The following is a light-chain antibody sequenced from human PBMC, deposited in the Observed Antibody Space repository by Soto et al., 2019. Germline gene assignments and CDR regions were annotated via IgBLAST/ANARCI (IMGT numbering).Light chain of an antibody. CDR1: QTIGNY. J-gene: IGKJ3*01. CDR3: QQSFSTPRT. V-gene: IGKV1-39*01. Sequence: DIQMTQPPSSLSASVGDRVTITCRASQTIGNYLNWYQQKPGKAPKLLIHTASSLQSGVPSKFGGSGSGTDFTLTISSLQPEDYATYYCQQSFSTPRTFGPGTKVDIK. CDR2: TAS.